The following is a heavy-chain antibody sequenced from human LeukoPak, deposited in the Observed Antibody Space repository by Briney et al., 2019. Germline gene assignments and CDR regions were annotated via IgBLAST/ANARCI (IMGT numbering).Heavy chain of an antibody. Sequence: ASVKVSCKASGYTFTSYGISWVRQAPGQGLEWMGWISAYNGNTNYAQKLQGRVTTTTDTSTSTAYMELRSLRSDDTAVYYCARNRYYYDSSGYFAFDIWGQGTMVTVSS. CDR3: ARNRYYYDSSGYFAFDI. J-gene: IGHJ3*02. CDR1: GYTFTSYG. D-gene: IGHD3-22*01. V-gene: IGHV1-18*01. CDR2: ISAYNGNT.